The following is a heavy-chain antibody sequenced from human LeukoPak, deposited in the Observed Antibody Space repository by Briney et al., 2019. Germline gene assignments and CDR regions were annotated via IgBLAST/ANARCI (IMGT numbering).Heavy chain of an antibody. CDR3: ARENGGFRDAFDI. J-gene: IGHJ3*02. CDR2: ISSSSSYI. D-gene: IGHD2-15*01. CDR1: GFTFSSYS. Sequence: GGSLRLSCAASGFTFSSYSMNWVRQAPGKGLEWVSSISSSSSYIYYADSVKGRFTISRDNAKNSLYLQVNSLRAEDTAVYYCARENGGFRDAFDIWGQGTMVTVSS. V-gene: IGHV3-21*01.